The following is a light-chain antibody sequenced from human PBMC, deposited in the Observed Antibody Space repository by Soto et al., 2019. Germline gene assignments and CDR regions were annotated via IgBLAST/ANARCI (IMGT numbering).Light chain of an antibody. CDR1: SSDVGGYNY. CDR2: DVS. CDR3: SSYTSSSTLLYV. J-gene: IGLJ1*01. Sequence: QSVLTQPASVSGSPGQSITISCTGTSSDVGGYNYVSWYQQHPGKAPKLMIYDVSNRPSGVSNRFSGSKSGNTASLTISGLQAEDEADYYFSSYTSSSTLLYVFGTTTKVTVL. V-gene: IGLV2-14*01.